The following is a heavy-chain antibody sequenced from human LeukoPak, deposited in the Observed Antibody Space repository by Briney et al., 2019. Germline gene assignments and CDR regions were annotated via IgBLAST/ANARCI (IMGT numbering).Heavy chain of an antibody. V-gene: IGHV4-59*08. D-gene: IGHD1-26*01. CDR2: IYSSGTT. J-gene: IGHJ4*02. CDR3: ARRTGSLSFDY. Sequence: SETLSLTCTVSGGSISSYYWSWIRQPPGKGLEWIGFIYSSGTTNYNPSLKSRVTISVDTPKNQFSLKVNSVTAADTAVYYCARRTGSLSFDYWGQGTLVTVSS. CDR1: GGSISSYY.